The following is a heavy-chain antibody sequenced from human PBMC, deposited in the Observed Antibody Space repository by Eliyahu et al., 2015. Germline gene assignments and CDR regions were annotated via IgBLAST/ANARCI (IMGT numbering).Heavy chain of an antibody. V-gene: IGHV4-59*08. CDR3: ARHSGLYGMDV. CDR2: IYYSGST. Sequence: QVQLQESGPGLVKASETLSLTCTVPGGSISSHYWSWIRQPPGKGLEWIGYIYYSGSTNYNPSLKSRVTISVDTSKNQFSLKLSSVTAADTAVYYCARHSGLYGMDVWGQGTTVTVSS. J-gene: IGHJ6*02. CDR1: GGSISSHY.